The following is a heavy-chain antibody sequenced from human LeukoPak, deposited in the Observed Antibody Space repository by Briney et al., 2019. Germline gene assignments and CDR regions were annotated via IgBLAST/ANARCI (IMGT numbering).Heavy chain of an antibody. CDR1: GYSITSGHY. CDR3: ARQGLELRYFDY. CDR2: IYHSGST. D-gene: IGHD1-26*01. V-gene: IGHV4-38-2*02. J-gene: IGHJ4*02. Sequence: SETLSLTCSVSGYSITSGHYWGWIRQPPGKGLEWIGSIYHSGSTYYNPSLKSRVTISVDTSKNQFSLRLSSVTAADTALYYCARQGLELRYFDYWGQGTLVTVSS.